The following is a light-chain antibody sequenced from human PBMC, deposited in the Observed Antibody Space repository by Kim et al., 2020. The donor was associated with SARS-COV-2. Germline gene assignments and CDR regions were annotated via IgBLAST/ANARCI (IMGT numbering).Light chain of an antibody. V-gene: IGLV2-14*03. J-gene: IGLJ2*01. CDR3: SSYTTSSTLL. Sequence: GQSIAMSFTRSRNDIGAYNYVSWYQQHPGKAPKLMLYDVNTRPSGVSDRFSGSKSGNTPSLTISGLQAEDEADYYCSSYTTSSTLLFGGGTQLTVL. CDR1: RNDIGAYNY. CDR2: DVN.